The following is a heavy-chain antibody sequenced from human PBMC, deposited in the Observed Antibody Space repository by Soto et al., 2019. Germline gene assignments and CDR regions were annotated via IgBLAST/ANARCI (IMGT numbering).Heavy chain of an antibody. V-gene: IGHV3-9*01. CDR1: GFTFDDYA. CDR2: ISWNSGSI. CDR3: AKDIGIAAARLGFDP. D-gene: IGHD6-13*01. Sequence: EVQLVESGGGLVQPGRSLRLSCAASGFTFDDYAMHWVRQAPGKGLEWVSGISWNSGSIGYADSVKGRFTISRDNAKNSLYLQMNSLRAEDTALYYCAKDIGIAAARLGFDPWGQGTLVTVSS. J-gene: IGHJ5*02.